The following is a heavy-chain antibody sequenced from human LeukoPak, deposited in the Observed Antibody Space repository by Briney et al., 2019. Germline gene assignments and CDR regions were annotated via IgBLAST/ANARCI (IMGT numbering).Heavy chain of an antibody. CDR2: IYPGNSDT. D-gene: IGHD3-10*02. CDR3: ARYIPGATPFDY. CDR1: GYSFTSYW. Sequence: GESLKISCKGSGYSFTSYWIGWVRPMPGKGLEGMGIIYPGNSDTRCSPSFQGQVTISADKSFSTAYLQWSSLKASDTAMYYCARYIPGATPFDYWGQGTLVTVSS. J-gene: IGHJ4*02. V-gene: IGHV5-51*01.